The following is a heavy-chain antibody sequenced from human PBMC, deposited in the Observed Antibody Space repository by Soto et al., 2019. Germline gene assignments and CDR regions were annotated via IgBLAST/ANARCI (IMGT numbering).Heavy chain of an antibody. D-gene: IGHD3-3*01. V-gene: IGHV4-30-4*01. Sequence: QVQLQESGPGLVKPSQTLSLTCTVSGGSINRGGYFWSWIRQTPGKGLEWIGHIYNSGTTYTNPSLHSRATISGDTSPNQFSLNLRSVTAADTAIYYCARGPSADKVDYWGQGTLVTVSS. CDR2: IYNSGTT. CDR3: ARGPSADKVDY. CDR1: GGSINRGGYF. J-gene: IGHJ4*02.